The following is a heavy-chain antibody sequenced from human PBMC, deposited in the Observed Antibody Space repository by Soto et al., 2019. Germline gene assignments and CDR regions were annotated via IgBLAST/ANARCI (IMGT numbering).Heavy chain of an antibody. J-gene: IGHJ4*02. CDR1: GGTFSSYA. Sequence: ASVKVSCKASGGTFSSYAISWVRQAPGQGLEWMGGIIPIFGTANYAQKFQGRVTITADESTSTAYMELSSLRSEDTAVYYCASVSGYSYGPNPFDYWGQGTLVTVSS. D-gene: IGHD5-18*01. CDR2: IIPIFGTA. V-gene: IGHV1-69*13. CDR3: ASVSGYSYGPNPFDY.